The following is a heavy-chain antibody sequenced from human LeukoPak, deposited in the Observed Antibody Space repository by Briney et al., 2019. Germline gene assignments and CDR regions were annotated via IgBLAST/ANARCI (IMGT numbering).Heavy chain of an antibody. CDR1: GGAISSYY. Sequence: SETLSLTCTVSGGAISSYYWSWIRQPPGKGLEWIGYIYYNGGTKYNPSLMSRVTISVDRAQSQFSLSLSSATAADTAVYYCARDGLYDSSGYYMDSWGQGTLVIVSS. CDR3: ARDGLYDSSGYYMDS. D-gene: IGHD3-22*01. CDR2: IYYNGGT. J-gene: IGHJ4*02. V-gene: IGHV4-59*01.